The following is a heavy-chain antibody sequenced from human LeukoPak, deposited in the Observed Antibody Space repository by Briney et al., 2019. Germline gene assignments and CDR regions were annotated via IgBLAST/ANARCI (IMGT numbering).Heavy chain of an antibody. Sequence: PSETLSLTCTVSGGSISSSSYYWGWIRQPPGKGLEWIGSIYYSGSTYYNPSLKSRVTISVDTSKNQFSLKLSSVTAADTAVYYCARLAGGSSWYPPTYYHYYYMDVWGKGTTVTISS. V-gene: IGHV4-39*01. CDR2: IYYSGST. CDR1: GGSISSSSYY. J-gene: IGHJ6*03. D-gene: IGHD6-13*01. CDR3: ARLAGGSSWYPPTYYHYYYMDV.